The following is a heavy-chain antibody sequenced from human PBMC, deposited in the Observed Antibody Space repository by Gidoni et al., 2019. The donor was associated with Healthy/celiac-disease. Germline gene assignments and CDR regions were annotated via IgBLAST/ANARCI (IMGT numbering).Heavy chain of an antibody. J-gene: IGHJ3*02. V-gene: IGHV4-4*07. CDR2: ISTSGST. Sequence: QVQLQESGPGRVKPSETLSLTCTDSCGSIRSYYWSLIRQHAAKGLEWIGLISTSGSTNYNPSLKSRVTMSVETSKYQFSLKLSSVTAADTAVYYCAREGYYYGSGRYYADSFDICGQGTMVTVSS. D-gene: IGHD3-10*01. CDR3: AREGYYYGSGRYYADSFDI. CDR1: CGSIRSYY.